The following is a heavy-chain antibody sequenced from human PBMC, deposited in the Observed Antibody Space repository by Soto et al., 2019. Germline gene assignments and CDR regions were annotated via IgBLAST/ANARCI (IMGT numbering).Heavy chain of an antibody. J-gene: IGHJ4*02. Sequence: SETLSLTCTVSGGSISSGDYYWSWIRQPPGKGLEWIGYIYYSGSTYYNPSLKSRVTISVDTSKNQFSLKLSSVTAADTAVYYCSRGRWNNWNDTLQPAYFDYWGQGTLVTVSS. CDR3: SRGRWNNWNDTLQPAYFDY. D-gene: IGHD1-1*01. CDR2: IYYSGST. V-gene: IGHV4-30-4*01. CDR1: GGSISSGDYY.